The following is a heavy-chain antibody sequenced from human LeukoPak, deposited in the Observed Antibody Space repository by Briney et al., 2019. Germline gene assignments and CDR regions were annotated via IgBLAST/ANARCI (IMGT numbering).Heavy chain of an antibody. Sequence: GGSLRLSCAASGFTFSSYAMSWVRQAPGKGLEWVGRSRNKDNSYTAEYAASVKGRFTISRDDSKNSLFLQMNSLKTEDTAVYYCARGSYSSGWNPGDHWGQGTLVTVSS. J-gene: IGHJ4*02. CDR2: SRNKDNSYTA. V-gene: IGHV3-72*01. D-gene: IGHD6-19*01. CDR3: ARGSYSSGWNPGDH. CDR1: GFTFSSYA.